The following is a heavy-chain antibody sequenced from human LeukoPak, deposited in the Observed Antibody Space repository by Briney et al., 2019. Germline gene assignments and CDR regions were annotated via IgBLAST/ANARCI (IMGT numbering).Heavy chain of an antibody. CDR3: ARIGSKRLFDY. D-gene: IGHD2-15*01. V-gene: IGHV4-39*01. CDR2: IYYGGST. Sequence: SETLSLTCTVSGGSISSSSYYWGWIRQPPGKGLEWIGSIYYGGSTYYNPSLKSRVTISVDTSKNQFSLKLSSVTAADTAVYYCARIGSKRLFDYWGQGTLVTVSS. J-gene: IGHJ4*02. CDR1: GGSISSSSYY.